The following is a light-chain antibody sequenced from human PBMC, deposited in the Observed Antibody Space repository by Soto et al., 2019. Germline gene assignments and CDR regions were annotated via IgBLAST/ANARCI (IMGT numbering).Light chain of an antibody. CDR2: GAS. V-gene: IGKV3-20*01. CDR1: QSVNNNY. Sequence: EIGVTQSPGTLSLSPVDRATLSCEASQSVNNNYLAWYQHKPGQAPRLLIYGASSRATGIPDRFSGSGSGTDFTLTIRRLEPEDFAVYYCQQYDTSLPYTFGGGTKVEIK. J-gene: IGKJ4*01. CDR3: QQYDTSLPYT.